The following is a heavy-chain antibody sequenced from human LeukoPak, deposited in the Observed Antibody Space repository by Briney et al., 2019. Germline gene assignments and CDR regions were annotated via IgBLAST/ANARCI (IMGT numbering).Heavy chain of an antibody. CDR2: INHSGST. J-gene: IGHJ5*02. V-gene: IGHV4-34*01. CDR1: GGSFSGYY. Sequence: SETLSLTCAVYGGSFSGYYWSWIRQPPGKRLEWIGEINHSGSTNYNPSLKSRVTISVDTSKNQFSLKLSSVTAADTAVYYCARARRYYDILTGRRNWFDPWGQGTLVTVSS. D-gene: IGHD3-9*01. CDR3: ARARRYYDILTGRRNWFDP.